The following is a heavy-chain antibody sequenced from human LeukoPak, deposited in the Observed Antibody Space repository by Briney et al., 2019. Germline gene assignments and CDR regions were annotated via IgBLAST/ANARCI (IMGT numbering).Heavy chain of an antibody. J-gene: IGHJ4*02. CDR3: AKDLSYDFWSGYSLDC. CDR2: IGGSGGST. D-gene: IGHD3-3*01. V-gene: IGHV3-23*01. Sequence: GGSLRLSCAASGFTFSSYAVSWVRQAPGKGLEWVSAIGGSGGSTYYADSVKGRFTISRDNSKNTLYLQMNSLRAEDTAVYYCAKDLSYDFWSGYSLDCWGQGTLVTVSS. CDR1: GFTFSSYA.